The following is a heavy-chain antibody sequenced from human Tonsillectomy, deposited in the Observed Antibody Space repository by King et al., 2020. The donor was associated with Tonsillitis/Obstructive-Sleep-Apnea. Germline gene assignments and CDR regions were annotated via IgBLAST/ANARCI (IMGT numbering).Heavy chain of an antibody. D-gene: IGHD3-10*01. J-gene: IGHJ4*02. CDR1: GFTSNDHA. V-gene: IGHV3-9*02. CDR3: IKDIKAGGLDY. Sequence: VQLVESGGGLVQPGRSLRLSCAASGFTSNDHAMHWVRQAPGKGLEWVSGIFWRGGGRDYADSVKGRFTVSRDNAKNSLYLQMDSLRAEDTAVYYCIKDIKAGGLDYWGPGTLVTVSS. CDR2: IFWRGGGR.